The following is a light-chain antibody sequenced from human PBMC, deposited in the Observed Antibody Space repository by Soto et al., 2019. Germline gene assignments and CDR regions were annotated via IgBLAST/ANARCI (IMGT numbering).Light chain of an antibody. V-gene: IGKV3-20*01. J-gene: IGKJ4*01. CDR3: QQYSGSVLT. CDR2: GAS. CDR1: QIVSNNY. Sequence: VLTQSPGTLSSSPGGRVSLSCRASQIVSNNYLAWYQQKSGQAPRLLIFGASNRATGIPDIFTGSGSGTDFTLTISGLEPEDFAVYFCQQYSGSVLTFGGGTKV.